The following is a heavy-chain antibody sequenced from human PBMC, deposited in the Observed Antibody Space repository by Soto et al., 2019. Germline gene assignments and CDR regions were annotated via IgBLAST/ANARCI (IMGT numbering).Heavy chain of an antibody. D-gene: IGHD6-13*01. CDR1: GFDLSDYY. V-gene: IGHV3-11*01. CDR2: ISSSSRTI. CDR3: ARNSDHFDS. J-gene: IGHJ5*01. Sequence: QVHLVESGGGLVKPGGSLRLSCAASGFDLSDYYMSWIRQAPGKGLEWVSYISSSSRTIFSADSVRGRFTISRDNAENLVYLQMDRLRAEDAALYYCARNSDHFDSWGQGTLVTVSS.